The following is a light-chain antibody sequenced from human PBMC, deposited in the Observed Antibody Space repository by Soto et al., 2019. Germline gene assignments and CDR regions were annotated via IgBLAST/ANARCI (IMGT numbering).Light chain of an antibody. V-gene: IGKV3-20*01. Sequence: EFVLTQSPGTLSLSPGERATLSCRASQSISSSYLAWYQQKPGQPPRLLIYGASSRATGIPERFSGSGSGTDFTLTISRLEPEDSAMYYCQQYENSPPAYTFGQGTNLEIK. CDR3: QQYENSPPAYT. J-gene: IGKJ2*01. CDR1: QSISSSY. CDR2: GAS.